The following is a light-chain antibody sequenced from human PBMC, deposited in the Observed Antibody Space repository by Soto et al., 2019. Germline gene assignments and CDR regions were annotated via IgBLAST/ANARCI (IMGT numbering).Light chain of an antibody. Sequence: DIVMTQSPLSLPVTPGEPTSISCRSSQSLLHSNGYNYLDWYLQKPGQSPQLLIYLGSNRASGVPDRFSGSGSGTDFTLKISRVEAEDVGVYYCMQALQTQLTFGGGTMVDIK. J-gene: IGKJ4*01. CDR1: QSLLHSNGYNY. CDR3: MQALQTQLT. V-gene: IGKV2-28*01. CDR2: LGS.